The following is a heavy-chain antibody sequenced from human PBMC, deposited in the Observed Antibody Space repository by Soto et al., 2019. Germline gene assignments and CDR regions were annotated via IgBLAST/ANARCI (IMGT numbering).Heavy chain of an antibody. V-gene: IGHV4-34*01. CDR2: INHSGST. J-gene: IGHJ5*02. CDR1: GGSFSGYY. Sequence: SETLSLTCAVYGGSFSGYYWSWIRQPPGKGLEWIGEINHSGSTNYNPSLKSRATISVDTSKNQFSLKLTSVTAADTAVYYCARDQVAAAATPPNWFDPWGQGTLVTVSS. D-gene: IGHD2-15*01. CDR3: ARDQVAAAATPPNWFDP.